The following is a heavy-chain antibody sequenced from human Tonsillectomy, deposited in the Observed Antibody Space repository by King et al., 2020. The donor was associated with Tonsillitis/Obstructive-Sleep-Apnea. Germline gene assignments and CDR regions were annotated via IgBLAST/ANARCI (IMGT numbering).Heavy chain of an antibody. CDR1: GYTFTSYG. D-gene: IGHD6-6*01. CDR2: ISAYNGNT. CDR3: ARAYSRSQLFYRLYYYMDV. Sequence: VQLVQSGAEVKKPGASVKVSCKASGYTFTSYGISWVRQAPGQGLEWMGWISAYNGNTNYAQKLQGRVTMTTDTSTSTAYMELRSLRSDDTAVYYCARAYSRSQLFYRLYYYMDVWGKGTTVTVSS. V-gene: IGHV1-18*01. J-gene: IGHJ6*03.